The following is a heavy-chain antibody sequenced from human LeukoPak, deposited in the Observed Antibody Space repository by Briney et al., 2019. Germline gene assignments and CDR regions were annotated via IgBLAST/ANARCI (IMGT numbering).Heavy chain of an antibody. CDR2: IIPIFGTA. Sequence: SVKVSCKASGYTFTSYGISWVRQAPGQGLEWMGGIIPIFGTANYAQKFQGRVTITTDESTSTAYMELSSLRSEDTAVYYCARDSSGLGAFDIWGQGTMVTVFS. CDR1: GYTFTSYG. D-gene: IGHD6-6*01. V-gene: IGHV1-69*05. J-gene: IGHJ3*02. CDR3: ARDSSGLGAFDI.